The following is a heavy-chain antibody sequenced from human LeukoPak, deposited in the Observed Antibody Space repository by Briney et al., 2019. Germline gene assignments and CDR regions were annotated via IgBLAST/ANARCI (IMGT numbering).Heavy chain of an antibody. Sequence: SETLSLTCTVSGGSISSDYWSWVRQPPGKGLEWIGYIYYSGSTNYNPSLKSRVTISVDTSKNQFSLKLSSVTAADTAAYYCARDLGGANWFDPWGQGTLVTVSS. CDR3: ARDLGGANWFDP. D-gene: IGHD1-26*01. V-gene: IGHV4-59*01. CDR1: GGSISSDY. J-gene: IGHJ5*02. CDR2: IYYSGST.